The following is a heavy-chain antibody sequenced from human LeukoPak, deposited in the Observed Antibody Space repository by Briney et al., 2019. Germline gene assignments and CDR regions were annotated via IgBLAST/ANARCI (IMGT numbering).Heavy chain of an antibody. CDR2: ISSSSSHT. CDR1: EFAFSDFY. CDR3: ARLRYAPDV. V-gene: IGHV3-11*06. Sequence: GGSLRLSCGASEFAFSDFYMTWIRQAPGKGLEWVSYISSSSSHTNYADSVKGRFTISRDNAKNSLYLQMNSLRLEDTAVYYCARLRYAPDVWGQGTLVTVSS. D-gene: IGHD2-2*01. J-gene: IGHJ4*02.